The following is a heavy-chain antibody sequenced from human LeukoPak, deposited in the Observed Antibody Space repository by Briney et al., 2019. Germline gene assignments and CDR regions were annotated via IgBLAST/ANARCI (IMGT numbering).Heavy chain of an antibody. J-gene: IGHJ1*01. CDR2: ISGSGGAT. D-gene: IGHD2-21*02. CDR3: ARGSHCGGDCYSLFES. V-gene: IGHV3-23*01. CDR1: GVSFSSYT. Sequence: GGSLRLPCAASGVSFSSYTMMWARQAPGKGLEWVSAISGSGGATNYADSVKGRFTISRDNAKNTLYLQMDSLRVEDTAVYYCARGSHCGGDCYSLFESWGQGTLATVSS.